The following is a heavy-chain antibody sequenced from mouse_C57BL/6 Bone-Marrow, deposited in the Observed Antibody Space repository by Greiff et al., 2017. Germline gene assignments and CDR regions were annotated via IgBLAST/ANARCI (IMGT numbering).Heavy chain of an antibody. CDR1: GYTFTSYW. CDR2: IDPSDSYT. J-gene: IGHJ2*01. Sequence: QVQLKQPGAELVRPGTSVKLSCKASGYTFTSYWMHWVKQRPGQGLEWIGVIDPSDSYTNYNQKFKGKATLTVDTSASTAYMQLSSLTSEDSAVYYCARRWLLLYFDYWGQGTTLTVSS. CDR3: ARRWLLLYFDY. D-gene: IGHD2-3*01. V-gene: IGHV1-59*01.